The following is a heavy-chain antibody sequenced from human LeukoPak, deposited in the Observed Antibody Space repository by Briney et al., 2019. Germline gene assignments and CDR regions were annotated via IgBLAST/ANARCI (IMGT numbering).Heavy chain of an antibody. CDR2: IVPIFGTA. CDR3: ARLVSGCIDY. J-gene: IGHJ4*02. D-gene: IGHD6-19*01. Sequence: ASVKVSCKASGGTFSSYAISWVRQAPGQGLEWMGGIVPIFGTANYAQKFQGRVTMTTDTSTSTAYMELRSLRSDDTAVYYCARLVSGCIDYWGQGTLVTVSS. V-gene: IGHV1-69*05. CDR1: GGTFSSYA.